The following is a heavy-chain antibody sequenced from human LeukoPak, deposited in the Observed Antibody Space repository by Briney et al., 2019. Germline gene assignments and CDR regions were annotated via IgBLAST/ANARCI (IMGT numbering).Heavy chain of an antibody. Sequence: ASVKVSCKASGYTFTSYYMHWVRQAPGQGLEWMGIINPSDGSTTYAQRFQGRVTLTRDTSTSTVYMELGSLRSEDTALYYCARHQGAGEYPFDYWGQGTLSPSPQ. V-gene: IGHV1-46*01. CDR2: INPSDGST. J-gene: IGHJ4*02. D-gene: IGHD2/OR15-2a*01. CDR1: GYTFTSYY. CDR3: ARHQGAGEYPFDY.